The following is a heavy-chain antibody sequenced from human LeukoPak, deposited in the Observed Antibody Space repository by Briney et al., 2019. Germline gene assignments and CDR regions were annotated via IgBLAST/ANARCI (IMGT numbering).Heavy chain of an antibody. Sequence: GASVKVSCKASGYTFTSDGISWVRQGPGQGREWMGWISAYKGNTNYAQKLQGRVTMTTDTSTSTGYMELRSLRSDDTAVYYCASARAGYFDWLLNYWGQGTLVTVSS. J-gene: IGHJ4*02. V-gene: IGHV1-18*01. D-gene: IGHD3-9*01. CDR3: ASARAGYFDWLLNY. CDR1: GYTFTSDG. CDR2: ISAYKGNT.